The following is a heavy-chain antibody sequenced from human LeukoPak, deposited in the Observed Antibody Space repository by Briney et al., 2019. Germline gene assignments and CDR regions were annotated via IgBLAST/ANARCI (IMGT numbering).Heavy chain of an antibody. D-gene: IGHD3-3*02. V-gene: IGHV4-39*02. J-gene: IGHJ3*02. CDR1: GGSISSSSYY. CDR3: ARDRISHAFDI. CDR2: IYYSGST. Sequence: PSETLSLTCTVSGGSISSSSYYWGWIRQPPGKGLEWIGSIYYSGSTYYNPSLKSRVTISVDTSKNQFSLKLSSVTAADTAVYYCARDRISHAFDIWGQGTMVTVSS.